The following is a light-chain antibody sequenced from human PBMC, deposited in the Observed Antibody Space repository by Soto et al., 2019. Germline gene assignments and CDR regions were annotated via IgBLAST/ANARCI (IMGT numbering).Light chain of an antibody. CDR3: SSYTSSSSYV. J-gene: IGLJ1*01. V-gene: IGLV2-14*01. CDR2: DVS. Sequence: QSVLTQPASVSGSPGQSIAISRTGTSSEVGGYKYVSWYQQYPGKAPKLMIYDVSNRPSGVSDRFSGSKSGNTASLTISGLQSEDEADYYCSSYTSSSSYVFGTGTKVTVL. CDR1: SSEVGGYKY.